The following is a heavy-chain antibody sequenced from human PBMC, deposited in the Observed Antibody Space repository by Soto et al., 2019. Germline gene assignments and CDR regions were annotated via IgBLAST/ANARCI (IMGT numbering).Heavy chain of an antibody. CDR2: ISYDGSNK. CDR3: AREKDIAAAGLIDY. Sequence: GGSLRLSCAASGFTFSSYGMHWVRQAPGKGLEWVAVISYDGSNKYYADSVKGRFTISRDNSKNTLYLQMNSLRAEDTAVYYCAREKDIAAAGLIDYWGQGTLVTVSS. J-gene: IGHJ4*02. D-gene: IGHD6-13*01. CDR1: GFTFSSYG. V-gene: IGHV3-30*03.